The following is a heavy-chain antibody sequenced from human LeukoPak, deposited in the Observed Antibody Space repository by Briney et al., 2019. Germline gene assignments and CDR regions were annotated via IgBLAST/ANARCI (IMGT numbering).Heavy chain of an antibody. CDR1: GGTFSSYA. Sequence: ASVKVSGMASGGTFSSYAISWVRPAPGQGLEWMGGIIPIFGTANYAQKFQGRVTITTDESTSTAYMELSSLRSEDTAVYYCASLTRGSQRGAFDIWGQGTMVTVSS. J-gene: IGHJ3*02. CDR2: IIPIFGTA. V-gene: IGHV1-69*05. D-gene: IGHD1-26*01. CDR3: ASLTRGSQRGAFDI.